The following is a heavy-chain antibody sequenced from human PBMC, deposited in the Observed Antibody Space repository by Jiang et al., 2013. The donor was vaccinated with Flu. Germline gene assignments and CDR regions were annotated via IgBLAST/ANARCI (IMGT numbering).Heavy chain of an antibody. Sequence: SGYTFTSYYMHWVRQAPGQGLEWMGIINPSGGSTSYAQKFQGRVTMTRDTSTSTVYMELSSLRSEDTAVYYCARAVTIPEYYYYYGMDVWGQGTTVTVSS. CDR3: ARAVTIPEYYYYYGMDV. J-gene: IGHJ6*02. CDR2: INPSGGST. CDR1: GYTFTSYY. D-gene: IGHD3-3*01. V-gene: IGHV1-46*01.